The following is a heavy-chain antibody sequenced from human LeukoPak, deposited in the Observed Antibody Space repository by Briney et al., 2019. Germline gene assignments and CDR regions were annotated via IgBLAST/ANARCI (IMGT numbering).Heavy chain of an antibody. Sequence: GGSLRLSCAASGFTFSSYAMHWVRQAPGKGLEWVAVISYDGSNKYYADSVKGRFTISRDNSKNTLHLQMNSLRAEDTAVYYCARGGDLRYFDWLLLSGHYFDYWGQGTLVTVSS. D-gene: IGHD3-9*01. V-gene: IGHV3-30*04. CDR3: ARGGDLRYFDWLLLSGHYFDY. CDR2: ISYDGSNK. J-gene: IGHJ4*02. CDR1: GFTFSSYA.